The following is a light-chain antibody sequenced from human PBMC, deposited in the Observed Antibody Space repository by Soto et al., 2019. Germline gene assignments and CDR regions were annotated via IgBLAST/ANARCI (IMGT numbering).Light chain of an antibody. J-gene: IGLJ1*01. CDR3: KSYAGSNTYV. CDR1: SSDVGRYDY. V-gene: IGLV2-8*01. Sequence: QSAPTQPPSASGSPGQSVTISCTGTSSDVGRYDYISWYQQHPGKAPKLMIYDVTKRPSGVPDRFSGSKSGNTASLTVSGLQAEDEADYYCKSYAGSNTYVFGTGTKVTVL. CDR2: DVT.